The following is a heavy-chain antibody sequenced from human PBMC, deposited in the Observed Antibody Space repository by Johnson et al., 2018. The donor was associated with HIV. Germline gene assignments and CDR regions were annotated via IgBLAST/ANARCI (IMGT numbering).Heavy chain of an antibody. CDR2: ISSSGGRT. D-gene: IGHD1-14*01. CDR3: AKANRAMTKGGFGAFDI. V-gene: IGHV3-64*04. J-gene: IGHJ3*02. Sequence: QVQLVESGGGLVQPGGSLRLSCTASGFTFSSYAMHWVRQAPGKGLEYVSAISSSGGRTYYAASVKGRFTISRDNSKNPVYLQMNSLRAEDTALYYCAKANRAMTKGGFGAFDIWGQGTMVTVSS. CDR1: GFTFSSYA.